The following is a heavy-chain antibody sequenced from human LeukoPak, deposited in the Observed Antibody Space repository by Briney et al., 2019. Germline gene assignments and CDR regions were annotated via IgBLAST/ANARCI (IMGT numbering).Heavy chain of an antibody. CDR3: AKLSGSGVATLIVVLPYYFDY. D-gene: IGHD3-22*01. Sequence: GGTLRLSCAASGSTFSTYGMSWVRQAPGKGLEWVSTITGSGGHTYYADSVKGRFTISRDNSKNTLYLQMNSLRAEDTAVYYCAKLSGSGVATLIVVLPYYFDYWGQGTLVTVSS. CDR2: ITGSGGHT. J-gene: IGHJ4*02. CDR1: GSTFSTYG. V-gene: IGHV3-23*01.